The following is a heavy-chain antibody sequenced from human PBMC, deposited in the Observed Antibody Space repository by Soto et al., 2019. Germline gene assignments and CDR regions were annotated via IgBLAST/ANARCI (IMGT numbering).Heavy chain of an antibody. J-gene: IGHJ4*02. CDR1: GFTFNSYN. Sequence: EVQLVESGGGLVKPGGSLRLSCAASGFTFNSYNMNWVRQAPGKGLEWVSSISSSSYYISYAGSLKGRFTISRDNAKNSLYLQMNSLRAEDTAVNYCARLYTGTYAAYFDYWGQGTLVTVSS. CDR2: ISSSSYYI. V-gene: IGHV3-21*06. D-gene: IGHD1-26*01. CDR3: ARLYTGTYAAYFDY.